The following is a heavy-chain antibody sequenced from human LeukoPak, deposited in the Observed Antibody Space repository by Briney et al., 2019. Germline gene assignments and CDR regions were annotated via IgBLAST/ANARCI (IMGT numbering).Heavy chain of an antibody. CDR1: GFTFCSYS. CDR2: ISSSSSYI. Sequence: GGSLRLSCAASGFTFCSYSMNWIRQAPGKGLEWVSSISSSSSYIYYADSVKGRFTISRDNAKNSLYLQMNSLRAEDTAVYYCARDGAMAGAFDIWGQGTMVTVSS. D-gene: IGHD5-18*01. J-gene: IGHJ3*02. CDR3: ARDGAMAGAFDI. V-gene: IGHV3-21*01.